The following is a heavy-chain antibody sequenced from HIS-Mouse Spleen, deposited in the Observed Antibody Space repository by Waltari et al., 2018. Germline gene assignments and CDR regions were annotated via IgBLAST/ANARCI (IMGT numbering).Heavy chain of an antibody. J-gene: IGHJ2*01. CDR1: GGSISSSSYY. D-gene: IGHD6-13*01. CDR2: IYYSGST. CDR3: AREIPYSSSWYDWYFDL. Sequence: QLQLQESGPGLVKPSETLSLTCTVSGGSISSSSYYWGWIRQPPGKGLEWIGSIYYSGSTYYNPRLKSGVTISVDTSQNQFSLKLSSVTAADTAGYYCAREIPYSSSWYDWYFDLWGRGTLVTVSS. V-gene: IGHV4-39*07.